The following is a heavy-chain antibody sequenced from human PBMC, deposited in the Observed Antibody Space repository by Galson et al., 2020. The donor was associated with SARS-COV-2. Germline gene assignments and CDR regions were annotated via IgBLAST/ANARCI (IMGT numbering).Heavy chain of an antibody. Sequence: SETLSLTCTVSGGSISSSSYYWGWIRQPQGKGLEWIGAINYSGSTYYDPSLKSRVTISVDTSKNQFSLKLSSVTAADTAVYYCATLNRNYYDSGSQNFDYWGQGTLVTVSS. J-gene: IGHJ4*02. CDR1: GGSISSSSYY. V-gene: IGHV4-39*01. CDR2: INYSGST. D-gene: IGHD3-10*01. CDR3: ATLNRNYYDSGSQNFDY.